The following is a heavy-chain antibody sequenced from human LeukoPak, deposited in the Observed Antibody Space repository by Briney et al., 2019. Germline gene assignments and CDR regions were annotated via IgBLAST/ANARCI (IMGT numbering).Heavy chain of an antibody. CDR2: ISGSGGKT. V-gene: IGHV3-23*01. CDR3: AKERDSRGYFDY. Sequence: PGGSLRLSCAASGFTFSSYAMSWVRQAPGKGLERVSAISGSGGKTYYADSVKGRFTISRDNSKNTLYLQMNSLRAEDTAVYYCAKERDSRGYFDYRGQGTLVTVSS. CDR1: GFTFSSYA. D-gene: IGHD3-22*01. J-gene: IGHJ4*02.